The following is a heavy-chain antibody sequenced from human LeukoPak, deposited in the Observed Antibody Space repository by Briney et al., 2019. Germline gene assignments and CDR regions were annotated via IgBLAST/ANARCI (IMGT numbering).Heavy chain of an antibody. D-gene: IGHD3-10*01. V-gene: IGHV3-15*01. Sequence: PGGSLRLSCAASGFTFSNAWMSWVRQAPGKGLEWVGRIKSKTDSGTTDYAAPVKGRFTISRDDSKNTLYLQMNSLKTEDTAVYYCTTSPKLRGVEVGWGQGTLVTVSS. CDR2: IKSKTDSGTT. CDR1: GFTFSNAW. CDR3: TTSPKLRGVEVG. J-gene: IGHJ4*02.